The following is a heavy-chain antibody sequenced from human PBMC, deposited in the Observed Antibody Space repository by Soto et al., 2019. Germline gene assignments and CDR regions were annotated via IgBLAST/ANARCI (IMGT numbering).Heavy chain of an antibody. Sequence: GGSLRLSCAASGFTVSSNYMSWVRQAPGKGLEWVSVIYSGGSTYYADSVKGRFTISRDNSKNTLYLQMSSLRAEDTAVYYCARDEGSNYDALGYYGMDVWGQGTTVTVSS. D-gene: IGHD4-4*01. CDR1: GFTVSSNY. CDR2: IYSGGST. J-gene: IGHJ6*02. V-gene: IGHV3-53*01. CDR3: ARDEGSNYDALGYYGMDV.